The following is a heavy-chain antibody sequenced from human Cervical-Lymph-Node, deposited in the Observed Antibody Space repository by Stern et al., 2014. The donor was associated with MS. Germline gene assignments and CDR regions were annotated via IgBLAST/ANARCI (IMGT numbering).Heavy chain of an antibody. CDR3: ALSSETSDRWYSLGYDL. CDR2: LFPVFGTP. Sequence: MQLVESGAEVTKPGSSVKVSCKASGGTFSKFPSSWVRQAPGQGLEWMGGLFPVFGTPTYAQEFRGRVTIPADVSTSTVYMELSSLRSDDTAVYYCALSSETSDRWYSLGYDLWGQGTLVTVSS. D-gene: IGHD6-13*01. J-gene: IGHJ5*02. CDR1: GGTFSKFP. V-gene: IGHV1-69*01.